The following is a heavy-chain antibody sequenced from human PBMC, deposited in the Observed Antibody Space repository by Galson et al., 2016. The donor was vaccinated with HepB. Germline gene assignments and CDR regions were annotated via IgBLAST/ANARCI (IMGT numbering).Heavy chain of an antibody. CDR1: GFTFSSYG. J-gene: IGHJ4*02. CDR3: AKDGRIYCSSASCHDHFHY. D-gene: IGHD2-2*01. V-gene: IGHV3-30*18. Sequence: SLRLSCAASGFTFSSYGMHWVRQAPGKGLEWVAFISYDGSNKKYADSVKGRFTISRGNSKKTLYLQMNSLRAEDTAVYYCAKDGRIYCSSASCHDHFHYWGQGTLVTVSS. CDR2: ISYDGSNK.